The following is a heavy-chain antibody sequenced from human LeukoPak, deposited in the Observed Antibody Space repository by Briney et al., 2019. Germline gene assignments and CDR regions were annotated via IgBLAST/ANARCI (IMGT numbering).Heavy chain of an antibody. Sequence: SETLSLTCTVSGGSISTYYWNWVRQPPGKGLEWIGCIYYSGSTNYNPSLKSRVTISVDTSKNQFSLKLSSVTAADTAVYYCARVRSGYDYYYYYMDVWGKGTTVTVSS. CDR3: ARVRSGYDYYYYYMDV. CDR2: IYYSGST. D-gene: IGHD3-3*01. J-gene: IGHJ6*03. V-gene: IGHV4-59*01. CDR1: GGSISTYY.